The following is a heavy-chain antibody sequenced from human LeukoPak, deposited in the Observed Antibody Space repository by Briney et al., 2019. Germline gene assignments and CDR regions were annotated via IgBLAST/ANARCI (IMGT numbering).Heavy chain of an antibody. V-gene: IGHV3-72*01. D-gene: IGHD3-22*01. CDR2: TRNKANSYTT. CDR1: GFTFSNAW. J-gene: IGHJ4*02. CDR3: ARETDTTYYYDS. Sequence: PGGSLRLSCAASGFTFSNAWMSWVRQAPGKGLEWVGRTRNKANSYTTEYAASVKGRFTISRDDSKNSLYLQMNSLKTEDTAVYYCARETDTTYYYDSWGQGTLVTVSS.